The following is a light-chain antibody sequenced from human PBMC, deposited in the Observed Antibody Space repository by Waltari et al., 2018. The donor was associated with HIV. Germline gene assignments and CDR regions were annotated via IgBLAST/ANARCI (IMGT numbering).Light chain of an antibody. CDR2: EVS. Sequence: QSALTQPASVSGSPGQPITISCTGSSSDVGSYKHVSWYQQHPGKAPRLIIYEVSKRPSGVSNRYSASKPGKTASLTVSGLRAEDEADYYCSSYAGSSTFVIFGGGTKLTVL. CDR3: SSYAGSSTFVI. V-gene: IGLV2-23*02. J-gene: IGLJ2*01. CDR1: SSDVGSYKH.